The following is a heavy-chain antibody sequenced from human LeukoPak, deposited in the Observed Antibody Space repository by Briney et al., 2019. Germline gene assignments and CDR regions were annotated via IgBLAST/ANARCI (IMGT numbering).Heavy chain of an antibody. CDR1: GYTFTSYG. Sequence: ASVKVSCKASGYTFTSYGISWVRQAPGQGLEWVGWISAYNGNTNYAQKLQGRVTMTTDTSTSTAYMELRSLRSDDTAVYYCARMGVSGWYYYYYMDVWGKGTTVTISS. V-gene: IGHV1-18*01. CDR2: ISAYNGNT. D-gene: IGHD6-19*01. CDR3: ARMGVSGWYYYYYMDV. J-gene: IGHJ6*03.